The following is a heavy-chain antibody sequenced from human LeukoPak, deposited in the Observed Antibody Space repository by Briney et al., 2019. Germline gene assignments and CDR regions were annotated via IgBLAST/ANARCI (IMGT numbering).Heavy chain of an antibody. CDR3: AKEAAPVFDH. CDR1: VFTFSSYW. V-gene: IGHV3-7*01. J-gene: IGHJ4*02. Sequence: GGSLRLSCAASVFTFSSYWMSSVRQAPGKGLEGVANMKRDGSEKYYVDSVKGRFTISRDNAKNSLYLQMNSLRAEDTAIYYCAKEAAPVFDHWGQGTLVTVSS. CDR2: MKRDGSEK. D-gene: IGHD6-25*01.